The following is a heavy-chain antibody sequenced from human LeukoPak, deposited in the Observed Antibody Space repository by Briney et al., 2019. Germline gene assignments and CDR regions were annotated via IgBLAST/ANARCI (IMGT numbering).Heavy chain of an antibody. Sequence: GGSLRLSCGASEFVFRNLWMTWVRQSPGNGLEWVANISPRGTETYYVDPFKGRFTISIDNARNLLFLQMNTLRADDTAVYFCGAFGYEAGIDLWGQGTLVAVSS. CDR3: GAFGYEAGIDL. V-gene: IGHV3-7*01. D-gene: IGHD2-2*01. CDR2: ISPRGTET. CDR1: EFVFRNLW. J-gene: IGHJ4*02.